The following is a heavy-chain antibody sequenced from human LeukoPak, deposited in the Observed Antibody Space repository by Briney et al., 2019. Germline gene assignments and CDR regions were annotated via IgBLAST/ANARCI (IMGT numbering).Heavy chain of an antibody. D-gene: IGHD3-10*01. CDR2: VYYSGST. CDR1: GGSISSSTYY. Sequence: SETLSLTCTVSGGSISSSTYYWGWIRQPPGKGLEWMGSVYYSGSTYYNPSLKSRVTISVDMSMNQFSLMLTSVTAADTALYYCARSSDRGDKGWFDPWGQGTLVTVFS. J-gene: IGHJ5*02. CDR3: ARSSDRGDKGWFDP. V-gene: IGHV4-39*07.